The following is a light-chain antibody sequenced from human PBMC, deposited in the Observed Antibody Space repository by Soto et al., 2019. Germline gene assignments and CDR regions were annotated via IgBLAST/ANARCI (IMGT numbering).Light chain of an antibody. J-gene: IGKJ2*01. CDR1: QNITNY. V-gene: IGKV1-33*01. CDR3: QQHDNLTPKYT. Sequence: DIQMTQSPSSLSASVGDRVTITCQASQNITNYLNWYQQKPGKAPKLLIYDASTLKTGVPSRFSVSGSRTDLTFTLSSMHPEAIETSSCQQHDNLTPKYTFGQGTKLEIK. CDR2: DAS.